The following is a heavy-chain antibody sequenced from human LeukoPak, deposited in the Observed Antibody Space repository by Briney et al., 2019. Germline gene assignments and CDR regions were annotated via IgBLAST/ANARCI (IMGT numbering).Heavy chain of an antibody. V-gene: IGHV3-30*02. CDR3: ARDPYSGSYSAYYYYYMDV. J-gene: IGHJ6*03. D-gene: IGHD1-26*01. Sequence: GGSLRLSCAPSGFTFSNYGMHWVRQAPGKGLEWVAFIPYDGTNKYYADSVKGRFTISRDNAKNSLYLQMNSLRAEDTAVYYCARDPYSGSYSAYYYYYMDVWGKGTTVTVSS. CDR2: IPYDGTNK. CDR1: GFTFSNYG.